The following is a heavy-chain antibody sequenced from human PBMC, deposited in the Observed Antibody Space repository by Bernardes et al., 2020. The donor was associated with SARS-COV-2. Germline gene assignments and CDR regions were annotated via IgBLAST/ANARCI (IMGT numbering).Heavy chain of an antibody. V-gene: IGHV4-4*07. CDR3: ARVQEGRLYSSSWEEAFDN. CDR1: GGSISSNY. J-gene: IGHJ3*02. CDR2: IYTSGSP. Sequence: SETLSLTCTVAGGSISSNYWSWNRQPAGKGLEWNGRIYTSGSPTSNPSLKSRVPMSVDTSKNQFSLKLSSVTAAATAVYYCARVQEGRLYSSSWEEAFDNWSQGTMVTVSS. D-gene: IGHD6-13*01.